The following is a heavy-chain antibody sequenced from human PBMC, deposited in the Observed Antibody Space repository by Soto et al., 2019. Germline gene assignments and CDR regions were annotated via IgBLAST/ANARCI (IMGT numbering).Heavy chain of an antibody. CDR2: ISGSGGST. CDR1: GFTFSSYA. Sequence: GGSLRLSCAASGFTFSSYAMSWVRQAPGKGLEWVSAISGSGGSTYYADAMKGRFTNSRDNSKNTLYLQMNSLRAEDTAVYYCAKDRQLWQTTSFDYWGQGTLVTVSS. V-gene: IGHV3-23*01. CDR3: AKDRQLWQTTSFDY. J-gene: IGHJ4*02. D-gene: IGHD5-18*01.